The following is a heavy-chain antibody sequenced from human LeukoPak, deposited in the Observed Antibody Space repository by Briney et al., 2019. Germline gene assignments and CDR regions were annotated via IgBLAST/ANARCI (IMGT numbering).Heavy chain of an antibody. CDR1: GFTFSSYW. D-gene: IGHD6-13*01. CDR2: IKQDGSEK. J-gene: IGHJ3*02. CDR3: ARDSSSWYDAFDI. Sequence: GGSLRLSCAAPGFTFSSYWMSWVRQAPGKGLEWVANIKQDGSEKYYVDSVKGRFTISRDNAKNSLYLQMNSLRAEDTAVYYCARDSSSWYDAFDIWGQGTMVTVSS. V-gene: IGHV3-7*01.